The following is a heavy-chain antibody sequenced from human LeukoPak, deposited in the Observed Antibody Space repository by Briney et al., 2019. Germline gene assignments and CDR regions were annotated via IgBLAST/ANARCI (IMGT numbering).Heavy chain of an antibody. CDR1: GYTFTSYA. CDR3: ARYYYDSSGYYYGPLFY. CDR2: INTNTGNP. V-gene: IGHV7-4-1*02. Sequence: ASVKVSCKASGYTFTSYAMNWVRQAPGQGLEWMGWINTNTGNPTYAQGFTGRFVFSLDTSVSTAYLQISSLKAEDTGVYYCARYYYDSSGYYYGPLFYWGQGTLVTVSS. D-gene: IGHD3-22*01. J-gene: IGHJ4*02.